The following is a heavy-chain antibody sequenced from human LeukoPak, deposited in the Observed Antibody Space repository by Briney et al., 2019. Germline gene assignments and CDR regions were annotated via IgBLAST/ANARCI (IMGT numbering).Heavy chain of an antibody. CDR1: GGSFSSYY. J-gene: IGHJ4*02. V-gene: IGHV4-59*01. CDR3: TRSMGDRVGLECYYFDG. D-gene: IGHD3-16*01. CDR2: IYYSGST. Sequence: SEALSLTCTVSGGSFSSYYLSWIRQPPGKGLEWIGYIYYSGSTNYNPSLKSRVTISVDTSKNQFSLKLSSVTAADTGMQYCTRSMGDRVGLECYYFDGSRQPTLVTVSS.